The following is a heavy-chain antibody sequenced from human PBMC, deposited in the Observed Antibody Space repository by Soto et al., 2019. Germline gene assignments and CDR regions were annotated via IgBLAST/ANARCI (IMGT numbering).Heavy chain of an antibody. CDR2: IVVGSGNT. Sequence: SVKVSCKASGFTFTSSAVQGVRQARGQRPEWIRWIVVGSGNTNYAQNFKERVTTTRDMSTSTAYMELSSLRSEDTAVYYCAAAKRGMIRGAFDIWGQGTMVTVSS. CDR1: GFTFTSSA. CDR3: AAAKRGMIRGAFDI. D-gene: IGHD3-16*01. J-gene: IGHJ3*02. V-gene: IGHV1-58*01.